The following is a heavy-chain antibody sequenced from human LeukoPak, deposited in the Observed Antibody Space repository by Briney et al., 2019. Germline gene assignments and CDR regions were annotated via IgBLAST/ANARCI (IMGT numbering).Heavy chain of an antibody. J-gene: IGHJ2*01. CDR3: ARGAALYFDL. V-gene: IGHV3-11*04. Sequence: GGSLRLSCEGSGFTFRDYQMSWIRQAPGKGLEWISYIHANPKTIYYADSAKGRFTISRDNAKNTQYLQMNSLRAEDTAVYYCARGAALYFDLWGRGSPVTVSS. D-gene: IGHD6-13*01. CDR1: GFTFRDYQ. CDR2: IHANPKTI.